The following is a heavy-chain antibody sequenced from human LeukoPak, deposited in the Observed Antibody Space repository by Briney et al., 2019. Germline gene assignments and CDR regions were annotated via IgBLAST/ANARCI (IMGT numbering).Heavy chain of an antibody. J-gene: IGHJ5*02. D-gene: IGHD4-17*01. CDR1: GFSLDAYS. CDR3: AALEDGDPKWFDP. V-gene: IGHV3-43*02. Sequence: PGGSLRLSCAISGFSLDAYSLHWVRQVPGKGLEWVSLISANGLTTYYADSVKGRFTISRGNGNSSLYLQMNSLRTDDTGFYYCAALEDGDPKWFDPWGQGTRVTVSS. CDR2: ISANGLTT.